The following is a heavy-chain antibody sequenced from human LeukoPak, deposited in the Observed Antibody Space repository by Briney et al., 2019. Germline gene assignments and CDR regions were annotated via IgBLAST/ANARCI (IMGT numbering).Heavy chain of an antibody. CDR1: GFTFSSYG. CDR2: ISGSGGST. J-gene: IGHJ4*02. CDR3: AKLQVNYYDSSGSPYYFDY. D-gene: IGHD3-22*01. Sequence: GGSLRLSCAASGFTFSSYGMSWVRQAPGKGLEWVSAISGSGGSTYYADSGEGRFTISRDNSKNPLYLQMNSLRAEDTAVYYCAKLQVNYYDSSGSPYYFDYWGQGTLVTVSS. V-gene: IGHV3-23*01.